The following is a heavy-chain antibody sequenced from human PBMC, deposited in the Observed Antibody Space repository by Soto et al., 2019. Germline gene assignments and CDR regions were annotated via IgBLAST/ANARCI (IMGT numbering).Heavy chain of an antibody. D-gene: IGHD3-22*01. J-gene: IGHJ4*02. CDR2: INTDGNT. V-gene: IGHV3-53*01. CDR1: GFTVIHNY. CDR3: ARDSYYDSSGFDY. Sequence: WGSLRLSCAVSGFTVIHNYIIFFRQAPGKGLEWVSSINTDGNTDYADSVKGRFTISRDNSKNTLYLQMNSLRAEDTAVYYCARDSYYDSSGFDYWGQGSLVTVSS.